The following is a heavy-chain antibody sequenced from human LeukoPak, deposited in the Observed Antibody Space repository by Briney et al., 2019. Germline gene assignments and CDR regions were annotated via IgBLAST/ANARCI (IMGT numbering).Heavy chain of an antibody. J-gene: IGHJ5*02. V-gene: IGHV3-74*01. CDR1: GFTFSNYW. CDR3: AKSDWFDP. CDR2: IKNDGSSA. Sequence: GESLRLSCATSGFTFSNYWMSWLRQAPGKGLVWVSRIKNDGSSATYAESVKGRFTISRDNARNTLYLQMNGLRVYDTAVYYCAKSDWFDPWGRGILVTVSS.